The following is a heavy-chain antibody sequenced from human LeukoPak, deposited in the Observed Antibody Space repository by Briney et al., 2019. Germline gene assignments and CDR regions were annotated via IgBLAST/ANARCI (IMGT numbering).Heavy chain of an antibody. CDR3: GREGGGHYGSGSDYYYYGMDV. Sequence: GGSLRLSCAASGFNFRIYSLNWVRQAPGKGLEWVSYISSSSDTKYYADSVKGRFTISRDNAENSVYLQMNSLRAEDTAVYYFGREGGGHYGSGSDYYYYGMDVWGQGTTVTVSS. J-gene: IGHJ6*02. V-gene: IGHV3-48*01. CDR1: GFNFRIYS. D-gene: IGHD3-10*01. CDR2: ISSSSDTK.